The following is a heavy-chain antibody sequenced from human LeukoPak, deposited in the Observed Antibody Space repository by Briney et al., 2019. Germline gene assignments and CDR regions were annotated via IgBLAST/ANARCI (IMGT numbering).Heavy chain of an antibody. CDR3: ARLSGGSGSYRNYYYYYMDV. CDR1: GGSFSGYY. CDR2: MNHSGSA. Sequence: SETLSLTCAVYGGSFSGYYWTWIRQPPGKGLEWIGEMNHSGSANYNPSLKSRVTISVDTSKNQCSLRLSSVTAADTAVYYCARLSGGSGSYRNYYYYYMDVWGKGTTVTISS. J-gene: IGHJ6*03. D-gene: IGHD3-10*01. V-gene: IGHV4-34*01.